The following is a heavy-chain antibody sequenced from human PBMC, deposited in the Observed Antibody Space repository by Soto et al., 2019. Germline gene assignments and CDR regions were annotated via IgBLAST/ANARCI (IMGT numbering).Heavy chain of an antibody. Sequence: EVQLVESGGGLIQPWGSLRLSSGASGFTFSPFWMHWVRQVPGKGLVWVSHMNSDGSDTNYADSVRGRFTISRDNAKNTLYLQMNSLGAEDTAVYYCARYRGTPDAFDIWGQGTMVTVSS. CDR1: GFTFSPFW. CDR2: MNSDGSDT. V-gene: IGHV3-74*01. J-gene: IGHJ3*02. CDR3: ARYRGTPDAFDI. D-gene: IGHD1-26*01.